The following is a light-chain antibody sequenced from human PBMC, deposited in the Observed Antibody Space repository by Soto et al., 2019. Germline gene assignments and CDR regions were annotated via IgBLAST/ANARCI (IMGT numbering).Light chain of an antibody. CDR2: GNS. Sequence: QSVLTQPPSVSGAPGQRVTISCTGISSNIGAGYDVHWYQPLPGTAPKLLIYGNSNRPSGVPDRFSGSKSGTSASLAITGLQAEDEADYYCQSYDSSLSGVVFGGGTKLTVL. V-gene: IGLV1-40*01. CDR1: SSNIGAGYD. J-gene: IGLJ2*01. CDR3: QSYDSSLSGVV.